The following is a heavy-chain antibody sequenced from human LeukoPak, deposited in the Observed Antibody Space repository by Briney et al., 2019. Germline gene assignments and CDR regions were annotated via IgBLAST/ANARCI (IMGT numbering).Heavy chain of an antibody. CDR3: AKLGDSST. CDR1: GDSVSSNSAA. CDR2: TYYRSKWYN. Sequence: SQTLSLTCAISGDSVSSNSAAWSWIRQSPSRGLEWLGRTYYRSKWYNDYALSAKSRIIINPDTSKNQFSLQLNSVTPEDTAVYYCAKLGDSSTWGQGTLVTVSS. D-gene: IGHD6-19*01. J-gene: IGHJ5*02. V-gene: IGHV6-1*01.